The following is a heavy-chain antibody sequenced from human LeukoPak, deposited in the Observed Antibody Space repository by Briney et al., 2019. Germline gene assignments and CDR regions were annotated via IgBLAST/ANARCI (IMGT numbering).Heavy chain of an antibody. CDR3: AKDGVGYCSSTSCRRPNYYYGMDV. CDR2: IRYDGSNK. J-gene: IGHJ6*02. CDR1: GFTFSSYG. D-gene: IGHD2-2*01. V-gene: IGHV3-30*02. Sequence: GGSLRLSCAASGFTFSSYGMPWVRQAPGKGLEWVAFIRYDGSNKYYADSVKGRFTISRDNSKNTPYLQMNSLRAEDTAVYYCAKDGVGYCSSTSCRRPNYYYGMDVWGQGTTVTVSS.